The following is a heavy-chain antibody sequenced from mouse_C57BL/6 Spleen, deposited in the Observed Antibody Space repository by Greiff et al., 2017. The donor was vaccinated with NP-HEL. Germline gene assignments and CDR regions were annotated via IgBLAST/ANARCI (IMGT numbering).Heavy chain of an antibody. Sequence: QVQLQQPGAELVMPGASVKLSCKASGYTFTSYWMHWVKQRPGQGLEWIGEIDPSDSYTNYNQKFKGKSTLTVDKSSSTAYMQLSSLTSEDSAVYYCARGGDGNYYFDDWGQGTTLTVSS. V-gene: IGHV1-69*01. D-gene: IGHD2-1*01. CDR1: GYTFTSYW. CDR3: ARGGDGNYYFDD. J-gene: IGHJ2*01. CDR2: IDPSDSYT.